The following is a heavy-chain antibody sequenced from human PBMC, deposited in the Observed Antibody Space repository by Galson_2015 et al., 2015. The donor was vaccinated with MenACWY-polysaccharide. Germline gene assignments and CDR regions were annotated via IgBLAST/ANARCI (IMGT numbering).Heavy chain of an antibody. D-gene: IGHD2-2*01. CDR3: ARLHCSSTSCYPTDYYYYGMDV. Sequence: SLRLSCAASGFTFSSYSMNWVRQAPGKGLEWVSYISSSSSTIYYADSVKGRFTISRDNAKNSLFLQMNSLRAEDTAVYYCARLHCSSTSCYPTDYYYYGMDVGGQGTTVTVSS. J-gene: IGHJ6*02. CDR1: GFTFSSYS. CDR2: ISSSSSTI. V-gene: IGHV3-48*01.